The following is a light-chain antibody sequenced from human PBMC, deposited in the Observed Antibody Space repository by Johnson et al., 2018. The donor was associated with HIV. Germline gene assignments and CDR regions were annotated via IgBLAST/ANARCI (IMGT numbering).Light chain of an antibody. J-gene: IGLJ1*01. CDR3: GTWDSSLSAGV. CDR2: DNN. CDR1: SSNIGNNY. V-gene: IGLV1-51*01. Sequence: QAVLTQPPSVSAAPGQKVTISCSVSSSNIGNNYVSWYQQLPGTAPKLLIYDNNKRPSGIPDRFSGSKSGTSATLGITGLRTGDEADYYCGTWDSSLSAGVFGTGTKVTVL.